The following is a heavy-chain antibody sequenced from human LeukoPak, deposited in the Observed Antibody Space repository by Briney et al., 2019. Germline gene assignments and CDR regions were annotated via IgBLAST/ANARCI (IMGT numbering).Heavy chain of an antibody. J-gene: IGHJ4*02. CDR3: ARVVDHDYGDYYLDY. Sequence: GGSLRLSCAGSGFTFSNYWMSWVRQAPGKGLECISVIYSGGSTDYADSVKGRLTISRDNSKNTLYLQMNSLRAEDTAVYYCARVVDHDYGDYYLDYWGQGTLVTVSS. D-gene: IGHD4-17*01. V-gene: IGHV3-53*01. CDR2: IYSGGST. CDR1: GFTFSNYW.